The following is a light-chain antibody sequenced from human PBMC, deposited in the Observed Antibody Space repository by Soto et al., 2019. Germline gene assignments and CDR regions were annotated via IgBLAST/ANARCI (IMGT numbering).Light chain of an antibody. Sequence: IVLTQSPATLSLSPGERATLTCRASQSIRNYLAWYQQKPGQAPRVLIYDASNRATGIPARFSGSGSGTDFILTISSLEPEDSGVYYCQQRNDWVTFGGGTKVDIK. V-gene: IGKV3-11*01. CDR1: QSIRNY. CDR3: QQRNDWVT. J-gene: IGKJ4*01. CDR2: DAS.